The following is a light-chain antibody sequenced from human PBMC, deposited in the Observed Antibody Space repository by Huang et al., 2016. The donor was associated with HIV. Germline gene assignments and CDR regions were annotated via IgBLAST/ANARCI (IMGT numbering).Light chain of an antibody. V-gene: IGKV3-15*01. CDR1: RSVNTN. CDR3: HQYNNWLLS. Sequence: EIVMTQSPATLSVSPGERVTLSCRANRSVNTNLAWYQQRPGQAPRLLSYGSSTRAPGSPARFSGRGSGTDFSLTISSLQSEDFALYYCHQYNNWLLSFGGGTRVDI. J-gene: IGKJ4*01. CDR2: GSS.